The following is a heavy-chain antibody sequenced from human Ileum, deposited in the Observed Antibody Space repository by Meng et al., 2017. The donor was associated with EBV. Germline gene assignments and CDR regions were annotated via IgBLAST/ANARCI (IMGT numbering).Heavy chain of an antibody. J-gene: IGHJ4*02. CDR1: GYSISSTNW. V-gene: IGHV4-28*01. D-gene: IGHD3-22*01. CDR3: ARNVPGTSAYYD. Sequence: QVPLRGGGPGLVKPSDTLSLTCAVSGYSISSTNWWGWIRQPPGKGLEWIGYIYYSGSTSYNPSLKSRVTMSVDTSKNQFSLNLNSVTAVDTAVYYCARNVPGTSAYYDWGQGTLVTVSS. CDR2: IYYSGST.